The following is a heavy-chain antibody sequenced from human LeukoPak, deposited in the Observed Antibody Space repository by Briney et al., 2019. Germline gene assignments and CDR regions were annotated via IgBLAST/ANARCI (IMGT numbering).Heavy chain of an antibody. J-gene: IGHJ4*02. D-gene: IGHD2-2*01. Sequence: GGSLRLSCVVAGLTLNSYGMHWVRQAPGKGLEWVAAISNDGSNKYYGDSVKGRFTISRDNPKNTVYLQMNSLRAKDTAVYYCTKDRYCDSTSCPTDYWGQGTLVIVSS. V-gene: IGHV3-30*18. CDR3: TKDRYCDSTSCPTDY. CDR2: ISNDGSNK. CDR1: GLTLNSYG.